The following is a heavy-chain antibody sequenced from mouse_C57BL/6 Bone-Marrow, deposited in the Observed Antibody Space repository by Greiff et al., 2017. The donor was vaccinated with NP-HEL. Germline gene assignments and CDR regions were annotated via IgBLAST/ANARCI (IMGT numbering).Heavy chain of an antibody. J-gene: IGHJ3*01. Sequence: QVQLQQPGAELVKPGASVKLSCKASGYTFTSYWMQWVKQRPGQGLEWIGEIDPSDSSTNYNQKFKGKATLTVDTSSSTAYMQLSSLTSEDSAVYYCASLIYYGNLWGQGTLVTVSA. V-gene: IGHV1-50*01. CDR1: GYTFTSYW. CDR2: IDPSDSST. CDR3: ASLIYYGNL. D-gene: IGHD2-1*01.